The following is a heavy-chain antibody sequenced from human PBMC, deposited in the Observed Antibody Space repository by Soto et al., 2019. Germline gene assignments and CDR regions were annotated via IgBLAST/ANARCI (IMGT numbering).Heavy chain of an antibody. V-gene: IGHV1-69*08. Sequence: QVQLVQSGAEVKKPGSSVKVSCKASGGTFSSYTISWVRQAPGQGLEWMGRIIPMFGIVNYAQKFQGRVTITADKSTSTAYMDLSSLRSEDTAIYYCARDRDSGNYEGLFDPWGQGTLVTVSS. D-gene: IGHD1-26*01. CDR2: IIPMFGIV. J-gene: IGHJ5*02. CDR3: ARDRDSGNYEGLFDP. CDR1: GGTFSSYT.